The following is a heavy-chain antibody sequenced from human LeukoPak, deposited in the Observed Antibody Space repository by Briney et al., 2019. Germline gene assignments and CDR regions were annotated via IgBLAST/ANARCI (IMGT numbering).Heavy chain of an antibody. V-gene: IGHV4-38-2*01. CDR2: GYHTGST. Sequence: PSETLSLTCAVSGYSISSGSYWGWIRQPPGKGLEWIGSGYHTGSTFYNPSLKSRVSISVDTSKNQFSLKLSSVTAADTAVYYCATTTIGSSSSYYFRYWGRGTLVTVSS. J-gene: IGHJ4*02. D-gene: IGHD6-6*01. CDR1: GYSISSGSY. CDR3: ATTTIGSSSSYYFRY.